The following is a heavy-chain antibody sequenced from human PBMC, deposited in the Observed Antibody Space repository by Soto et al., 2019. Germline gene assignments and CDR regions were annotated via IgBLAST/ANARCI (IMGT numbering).Heavy chain of an antibody. CDR2: ISSSSSYT. CDR3: GRGGMAVGGADP. V-gene: IGHV3-11*05. Sequence: QVQLVESGGGLVKPGGSLRLSCAASGFTFSDYYMRWIRQAPAKGLEWVSYISSSSSYTNYGDSVKRRFTISRGDAKNGLWLRMDGLGAEGAEGGYWGRGGMAVGGADPWGQGTLVTVSS. J-gene: IGHJ5*02. D-gene: IGHD6-19*01. CDR1: GFTFSDYY.